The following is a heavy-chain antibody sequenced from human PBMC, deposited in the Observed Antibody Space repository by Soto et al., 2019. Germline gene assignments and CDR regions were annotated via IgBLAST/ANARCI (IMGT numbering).Heavy chain of an antibody. J-gene: IGHJ3*02. V-gene: IGHV3-33*01. CDR1: GFTFSRYG. Sequence: QVQMVESGGGVVQPGRSLRLSCAASGFTFSRYGIHWVRQAPGKGLEWLAAIWFDGSDKYYVDSVKGRFTISRDNSKNTVYLQMNSLRAEDTAVYHCARLYCSSDSCYSVGGFDIWGRGTIVTVSS. CDR2: IWFDGSDK. D-gene: IGHD2-15*01. CDR3: ARLYCSSDSCYSVGGFDI.